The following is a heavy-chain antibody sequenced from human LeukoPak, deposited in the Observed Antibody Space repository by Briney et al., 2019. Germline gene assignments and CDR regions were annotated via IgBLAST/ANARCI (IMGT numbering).Heavy chain of an antibody. D-gene: IGHD3-3*01. CDR2: INPNSGGT. Sequence: GASVKVSCKASGCTFTGYYMHWLRQAPGQGLEWMGWINPNSGGTNYAQKFQGRVTMTRDTSISTAYMELSRLTSDDTAVYYCARDCGVNLDLTLTFDYWGQGTLVTVSS. CDR1: GCTFTGYY. CDR3: ARDCGVNLDLTLTFDY. J-gene: IGHJ4*02. V-gene: IGHV1-2*02.